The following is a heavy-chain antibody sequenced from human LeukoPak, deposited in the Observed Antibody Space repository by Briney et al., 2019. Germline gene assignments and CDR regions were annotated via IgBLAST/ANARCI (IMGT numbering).Heavy chain of an antibody. Sequence: GGSLRLSCAASGFTFSSYEMNWVRQAPGKGLEWVSYISSSGSTIYYADSVKGRFTISRDNAKNSLYLQMNSLRAEDTAVYYCARGSSGWYQILYYYYYMDVWGKGTTVTISS. CDR3: ARGSSGWYQILYYYYYMDV. V-gene: IGHV3-48*03. CDR1: GFTFSSYE. J-gene: IGHJ6*03. D-gene: IGHD6-19*01. CDR2: ISSSGSTI.